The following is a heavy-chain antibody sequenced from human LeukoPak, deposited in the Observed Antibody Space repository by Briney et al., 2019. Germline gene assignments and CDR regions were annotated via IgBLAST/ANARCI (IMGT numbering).Heavy chain of an antibody. CDR3: ARPGGYCGRISCPYYFDY. J-gene: IGHJ4*02. D-gene: IGHD2-15*01. V-gene: IGHV1-8*02. Sequence: ASVKVSCKASGYTFTGYYMHWVRQAPGQGLEWMGWINPNSGNTGYAQKFQGRVTMTRNTSISTAYMELSSLRSEDTAVYYCARPGGYCGRISCPYYFDYWGQGSLVAVSS. CDR2: INPNSGNT. CDR1: GYTFTGYY.